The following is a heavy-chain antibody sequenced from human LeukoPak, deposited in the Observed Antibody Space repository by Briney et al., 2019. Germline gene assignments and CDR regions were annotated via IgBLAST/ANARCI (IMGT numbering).Heavy chain of an antibody. CDR2: IYYSGST. CDR1: GGSISSYY. D-gene: IGHD2-2*01. J-gene: IGHJ6*03. V-gene: IGHV4-59*01. CDR3: ARGVADIVVVPAAYVYYYYYMDV. Sequence: SETLSLTCTVSGGSISSYYWSWLRQPPGKGLEWIGYIYYSGSTNYNPSLKSRVTISVDTSKNQFSLKLSSVTAADTAVYYCARGVADIVVVPAAYVYYYYYMDVWGKGTTVTVSS.